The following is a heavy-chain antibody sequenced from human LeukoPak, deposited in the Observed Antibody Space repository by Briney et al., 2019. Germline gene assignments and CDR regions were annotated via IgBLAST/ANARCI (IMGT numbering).Heavy chain of an antibody. CDR3: ALSIAAAPWYFDY. D-gene: IGHD6-13*01. Sequence: QTGGSLRLSCAASGFTVSSNYMSWVRQAPGKGLEWASVIYSGGSTYYADSVKGRLTISRDNSKNTLYLQMNSLRAEDTAVYYCALSIAAAPWYFDYWGQGTLVTVSS. CDR2: IYSGGST. J-gene: IGHJ4*02. V-gene: IGHV3-53*01. CDR1: GFTVSSNY.